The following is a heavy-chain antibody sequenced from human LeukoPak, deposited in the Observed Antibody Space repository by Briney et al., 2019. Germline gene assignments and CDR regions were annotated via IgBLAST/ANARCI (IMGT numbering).Heavy chain of an antibody. Sequence: SETLSLTCAVYGGSFSGYYWGWIRQPPGKGLEWIGSIYYSGSTYYNPSLKSRVTISVDTSKNQFSLKLSSVTAADTAVYYCARHHVLLWFGDRSWFDPWGQGTLVTVSS. J-gene: IGHJ5*02. D-gene: IGHD3-10*01. CDR3: ARHHVLLWFGDRSWFDP. V-gene: IGHV4-39*01. CDR1: GGSFSGYY. CDR2: IYYSGST.